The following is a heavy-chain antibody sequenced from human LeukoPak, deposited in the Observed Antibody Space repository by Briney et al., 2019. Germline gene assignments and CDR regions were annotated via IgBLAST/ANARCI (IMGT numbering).Heavy chain of an antibody. Sequence: SETLSLTCTVSGGSISSGSYYWSWIRQPAGKGLEWIGRIYTSGSTNYNPSLKSRVTISVDTSKNQFSLKLSSVTAADTAVYYCARESLELPLSYWGQGTLVTVSS. D-gene: IGHD1-7*01. CDR1: GGSISSGSYY. CDR2: IYTSGST. J-gene: IGHJ4*02. V-gene: IGHV4-61*02. CDR3: ARESLELPLSY.